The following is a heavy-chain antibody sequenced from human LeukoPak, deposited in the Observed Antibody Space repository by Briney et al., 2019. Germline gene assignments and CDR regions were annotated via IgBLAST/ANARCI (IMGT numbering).Heavy chain of an antibody. CDR1: GYTLTELS. Sequence: ASVKVSCKVSGYTLTELSMHWVRQAPGKGLEWMGGFDPEDGETIYAQKFQGRVTMTEDTSTDTAYMELSSLRSEDTAVYYCARVQFACSSTSCYYHYYYYMDVWGKGTTVTVSS. V-gene: IGHV1-24*01. CDR3: ARVQFACSSTSCYYHYYYYMDV. CDR2: FDPEDGET. J-gene: IGHJ6*03. D-gene: IGHD2-2*01.